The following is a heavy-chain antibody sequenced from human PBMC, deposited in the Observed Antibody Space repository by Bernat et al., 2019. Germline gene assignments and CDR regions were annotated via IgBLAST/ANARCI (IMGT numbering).Heavy chain of an antibody. CDR1: GFPFSSYW. V-gene: IGHV3-74*01. J-gene: IGHJ6*02. D-gene: IGHD5-18*01. Sequence: EVQLVESGGGLVQPGGSLRLSCAASGFPFSSYWMHWVRQAPGKGLVWVSRINSDGSSTSYADSVKGRFTISRDNAKNTLYLQMNSLRAEDTAVYYCARDHRGPDTAMAKGGPYYYYYGMDVWGQGTTVTVSS. CDR3: ARDHRGPDTAMAKGGPYYYYYGMDV. CDR2: INSDGSST.